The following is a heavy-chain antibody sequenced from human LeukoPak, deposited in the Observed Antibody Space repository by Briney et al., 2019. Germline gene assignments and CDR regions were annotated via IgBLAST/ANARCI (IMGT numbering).Heavy chain of an antibody. CDR1: GFTVSSNY. D-gene: IGHD3-22*01. Sequence: PGGSLRLSCAASGFTVSSNYMSWVRQAPGKGLEWVSVIYSGGSTYYADSVKGRFTISRDNSKNTLYLQMNSLRAEDTAVYYCAKDLADSSGYYYFDYWGQGTLVTVSS. J-gene: IGHJ4*02. CDR3: AKDLADSSGYYYFDY. V-gene: IGHV3-53*01. CDR2: IYSGGST.